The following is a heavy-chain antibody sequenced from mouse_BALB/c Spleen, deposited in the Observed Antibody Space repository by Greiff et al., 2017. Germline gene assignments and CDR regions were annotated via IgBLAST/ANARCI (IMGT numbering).Heavy chain of an antibody. CDR2: SRNKANDYTT. Sequence: EVKLMESGGGLVQPGGSLRLSCATSGFTFSDFYMEWVRQPPGKRLEWIAASRNKANDYTTEYSASVKGRFIVSRDTSQSILYLQMNALRAEDTAIYYCARDALDSSGYYYAMDYWGQGTSVTVSS. CDR3: ARDALDSSGYYYAMDY. V-gene: IGHV7-1*02. CDR1: GFTFSDFY. J-gene: IGHJ4*01. D-gene: IGHD3-2*01.